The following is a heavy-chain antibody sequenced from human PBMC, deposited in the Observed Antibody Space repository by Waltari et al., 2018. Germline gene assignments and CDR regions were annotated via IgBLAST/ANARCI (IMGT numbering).Heavy chain of an antibody. CDR3: ARANSGYDYYYYYYMDV. J-gene: IGHJ6*03. V-gene: IGHV1-69*10. CDR2: IIPILGIA. CDR1: GGTFSSYA. Sequence: QVQLVQSGAEVKKPGSSVKVSCKASGGTFSSYAIRWVRQAPGQGLEWMGGIIPILGIANYAQKFQGRVTITADKSTSTAYMELSSLRSEDTAVYYCARANSGYDYYYYYYMDVWGKGTTVTVSS. D-gene: IGHD5-12*01.